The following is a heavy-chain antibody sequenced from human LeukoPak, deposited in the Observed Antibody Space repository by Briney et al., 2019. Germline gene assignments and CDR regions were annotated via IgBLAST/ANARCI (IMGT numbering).Heavy chain of an antibody. V-gene: IGHV4-31*03. Sequence: SETLSLTCTVSGGSISNCGYYWIWIRQHPGKGLEWIGKIFYSGTTHYNPSLTSRVSISIDTSKNQFSLRLNSVTAADTAVYYCARDWFDGDYDRFDYWGQGTLVTVSS. CDR3: ARDWFDGDYDRFDY. D-gene: IGHD4-17*01. CDR2: IFYSGTT. J-gene: IGHJ4*02. CDR1: GGSISNCGYY.